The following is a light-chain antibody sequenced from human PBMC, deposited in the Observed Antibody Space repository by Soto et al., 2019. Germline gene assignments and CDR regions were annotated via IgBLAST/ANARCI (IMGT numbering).Light chain of an antibody. V-gene: IGLV1-44*01. CDR1: SSNLGSNT. Sequence: QSVLTQPPSASGTPGQRVTISCSGSSSNLGSNTVNWYQQLPGTAPKLLIYRNDQRPSGVPDRFSASKSGTSASLAISGLQSEDEADYYCAAWDDSVKGPVFGGGTKLTVL. J-gene: IGLJ3*02. CDR2: RND. CDR3: AAWDDSVKGPV.